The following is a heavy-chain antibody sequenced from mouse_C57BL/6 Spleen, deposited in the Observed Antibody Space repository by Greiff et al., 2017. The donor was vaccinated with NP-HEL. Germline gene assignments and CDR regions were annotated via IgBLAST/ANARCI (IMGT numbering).Heavy chain of an antibody. V-gene: IGHV1-69*01. CDR2: IDPSDSYT. Sequence: QVQLQQPGAELVMPGASVKLSCKASGYTFTSYWMHWVKQRPGQGLEWIGEIDPSDSYTNYNQKFKGKSTLTVDKSSSTAYMQLSSLTSEDSAVYYCARLATTVVGDYWGQGTTLTVSS. J-gene: IGHJ2*01. D-gene: IGHD1-1*01. CDR3: ARLATTVVGDY. CDR1: GYTFTSYW.